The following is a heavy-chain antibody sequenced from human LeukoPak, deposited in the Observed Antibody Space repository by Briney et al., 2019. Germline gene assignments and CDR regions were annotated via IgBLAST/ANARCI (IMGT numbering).Heavy chain of an antibody. CDR1: GFTFSNYW. J-gene: IGHJ2*01. D-gene: IGHD5-12*01. V-gene: IGHV3-74*01. CDR2: INTDGSTT. CDR3: ASGGVGGYSGYAPYWYFDL. Sequence: AGGSLRLSCAASGFTFSNYWIHWVRQAPGKGLVWVSRINTDGSTTTYADSVKGRFTISRDNAKNSLYLQMNSLRAEDTAVYYCASGGVGGYSGYAPYWYFDLWGRGTLVTVSS.